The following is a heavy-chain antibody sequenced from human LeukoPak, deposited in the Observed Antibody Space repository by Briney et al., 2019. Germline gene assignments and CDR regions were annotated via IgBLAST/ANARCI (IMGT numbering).Heavy chain of an antibody. CDR3: ARSGYYGDYAFDY. D-gene: IGHD4-17*01. CDR1: GGTFSSYA. CDR2: IIPIFGTA. Sequence: SVKVSCKASGGTFSSYAISWVRQAPGQGLEWMGGIIPIFGTANYAQKFQGRVTITRDTSASTAYMELSSLRSEDTAVYYCARSGYYGDYAFDYWGQGTLVTVSS. J-gene: IGHJ4*02. V-gene: IGHV1-69*05.